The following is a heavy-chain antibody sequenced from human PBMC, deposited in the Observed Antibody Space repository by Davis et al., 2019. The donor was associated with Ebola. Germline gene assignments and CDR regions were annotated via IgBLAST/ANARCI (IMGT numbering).Heavy chain of an antibody. J-gene: IGHJ4*02. D-gene: IGHD6-13*01. Sequence: MPSETLSLTCAVYGGSFSGYYWSWIRQPPGKGLEWIGEINHSGSTNYNPSLKSRVTVSVDTSKNQFSLKLSSVTAADTAVYYCARLAAADEGLDYWGQGTLVTASS. V-gene: IGHV4-34*01. CDR3: ARLAAADEGLDY. CDR2: INHSGST. CDR1: GGSFSGYY.